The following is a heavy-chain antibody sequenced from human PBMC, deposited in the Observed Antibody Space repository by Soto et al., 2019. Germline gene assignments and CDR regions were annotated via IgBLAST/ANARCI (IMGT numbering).Heavy chain of an antibody. V-gene: IGHV1-18*04. D-gene: IGHD2-8*01. J-gene: IGHJ4*02. Sequence: APEKTSCKTSGHTFSNYAISFIHQVPGQGLEWMGWVSPYNGNANYTEKFQGRVSMTTDTSTTTAYMELTSLTSDDTAIYYCARAISLIMAAPAYWGQGTLVTVSS. CDR2: VSPYNGNA. CDR3: ARAISLIMAAPAY. CDR1: GHTFSNYA.